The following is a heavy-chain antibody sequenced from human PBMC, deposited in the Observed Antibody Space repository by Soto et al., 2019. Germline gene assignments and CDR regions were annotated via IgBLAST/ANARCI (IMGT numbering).Heavy chain of an antibody. D-gene: IGHD3-22*01. V-gene: IGHV2-5*01. CDR1: GFSLSTSGVG. J-gene: IGHJ6*02. CDR3: AHTPQGGYYPLYYYYGMDV. Sequence: SGPTLVNPTQTLTLTCTFSGFSLSTSGVGVGWIRQPPGKALEWLALIYWNDDKRYSPSLKSRLTITKGTSKNQVVLTMTNMDPVDTATYYCAHTPQGGYYPLYYYYGMDVWGQGTTVTVSS. CDR2: IYWNDDK.